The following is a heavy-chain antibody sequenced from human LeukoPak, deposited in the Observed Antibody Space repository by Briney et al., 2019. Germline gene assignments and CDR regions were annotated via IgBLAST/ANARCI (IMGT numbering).Heavy chain of an antibody. J-gene: IGHJ4*02. Sequence: SQTLSLTCAISGDSVSSNNAAWNWIRQSPSRGFEWLGRTYFRSKWYNDYAASVKSRITVNPDTSKSPFSLQLSSVTPEDTAVYYCARTYGGNCDYWGQGTLVTVSS. CDR2: TYFRSKWYN. V-gene: IGHV6-1*01. CDR1: GDSVSSNNAA. CDR3: ARTYGGNCDY. D-gene: IGHD4-23*01.